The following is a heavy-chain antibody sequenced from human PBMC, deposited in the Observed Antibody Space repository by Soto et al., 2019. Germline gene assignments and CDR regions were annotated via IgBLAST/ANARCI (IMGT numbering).Heavy chain of an antibody. D-gene: IGHD1-26*01. CDR1: GGSISSSSYY. J-gene: IGHJ4*02. Sequence: QLQLQESGPGLVKPSETLSLTCTVSGGSISSSSYYWGWIRQPPGKGLEWIGSIYYSGSTYYNPSLKSRLTISVDTSKNQFSLKLSSVTAADTAVYYCARHARIVGATKWGGNDFDYWGQGTLVTVSS. CDR3: ARHARIVGATKWGGNDFDY. V-gene: IGHV4-39*01. CDR2: IYYSGST.